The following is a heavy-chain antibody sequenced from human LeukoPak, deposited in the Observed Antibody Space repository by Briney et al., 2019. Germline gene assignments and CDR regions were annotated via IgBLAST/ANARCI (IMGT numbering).Heavy chain of an antibody. Sequence: PSETLSLTCTVSGGSISSSSYYWGWIRQPPGKGLEWIGSIYYSGSTYYNPSLKSRVTISVDTSKNQFSLKLSSVTAADTAVYYCAGRQFSGWYDYWGQGTLVTVSS. CDR3: AGRQFSGWYDY. J-gene: IGHJ4*02. CDR1: GGSISSSSYY. V-gene: IGHV4-39*01. D-gene: IGHD6-19*01. CDR2: IYYSGST.